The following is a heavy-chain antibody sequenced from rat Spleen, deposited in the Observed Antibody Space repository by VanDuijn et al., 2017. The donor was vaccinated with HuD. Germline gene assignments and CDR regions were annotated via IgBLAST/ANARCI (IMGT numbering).Heavy chain of an antibody. D-gene: IGHD1-11*01. J-gene: IGHJ1*01. Sequence: EVQLVESGGGLVQPGRSLKLSCAASGFTFSNYGMAWVRQAPTKGLEWVASITNSGGSTYYRDSVKGRFTISRDNAKSTLYLQMDSLRSEDTATYYCTTDRRVYWYFDFWGPGTMVTVSS. CDR3: TTDRRVYWYFDF. V-gene: IGHV5-27*01. CDR1: GFTFSNYG. CDR2: ITNSGGST.